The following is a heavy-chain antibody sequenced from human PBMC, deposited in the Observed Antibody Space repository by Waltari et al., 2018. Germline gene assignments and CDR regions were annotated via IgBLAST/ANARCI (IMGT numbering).Heavy chain of an antibody. J-gene: IGHJ3*02. Sequence: QVQLQESGPGLVKPSETLSLTCAVSGYSISSGYYWGWIRQPPGKGLEWIGSIYHSGSTYYNPSLKSRVTISVDTSKNQFSLKLSSVTAADTAVYYCARLMEQWELLRADAFDIWGQGTMVTVSS. CDR2: IYHSGST. CDR1: GYSISSGYY. D-gene: IGHD1-26*01. CDR3: ARLMEQWELLRADAFDI. V-gene: IGHV4-38-2*01.